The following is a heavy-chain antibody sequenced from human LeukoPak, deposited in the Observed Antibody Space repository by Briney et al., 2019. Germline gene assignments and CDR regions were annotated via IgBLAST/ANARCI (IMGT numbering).Heavy chain of an antibody. CDR2: IYYSGST. J-gene: IGHJ3*02. Sequence: TSETLSLTCAVYGGSFSGYYWGWIRQPPGKGLEWIGSIYYSGSTYYNPSLKSRVTISVDTSKNQFSLKLSSVTAADTAVYYCARRGVMTIFGVVTPGAFDIWGQGTMVTVSS. D-gene: IGHD3-3*01. CDR3: ARRGVMTIFGVVTPGAFDI. CDR1: GGSFSGYY. V-gene: IGHV4-39*01.